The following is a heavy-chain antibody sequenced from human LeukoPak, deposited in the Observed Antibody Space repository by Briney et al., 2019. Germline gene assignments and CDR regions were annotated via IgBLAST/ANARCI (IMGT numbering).Heavy chain of an antibody. Sequence: ASVKVSCKASGYTYSGYYIHWVRQAPGQGLEWVGWINPHSGDTNYVQKFQGRVTMTRDTSISTAYMELNRLISDDTAVFHCARDSGGTYSHFDYWGQGTLVTVSS. CDR1: GYTYSGYY. D-gene: IGHD1-26*01. V-gene: IGHV1-2*02. CDR3: ARDSGGTYSHFDY. CDR2: INPHSGDT. J-gene: IGHJ4*02.